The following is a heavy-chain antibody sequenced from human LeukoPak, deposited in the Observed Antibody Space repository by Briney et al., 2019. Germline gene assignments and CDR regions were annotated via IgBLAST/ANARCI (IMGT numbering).Heavy chain of an antibody. Sequence: GALRLSCAASGFTFDDYAMHWVRQAPGKGLEWVSSISTSSIYIYYADSVKGRFTISRDNAKNSLYLQMNSLRAEDTAVYYCARDSGVGACLFCSAFDIWGQGTMVTVSS. CDR1: GFTFDDYA. D-gene: IGHD1-26*01. V-gene: IGHV3-21*01. J-gene: IGHJ3*02. CDR3: ARDSGVGACLFCSAFDI. CDR2: ISTSSIYI.